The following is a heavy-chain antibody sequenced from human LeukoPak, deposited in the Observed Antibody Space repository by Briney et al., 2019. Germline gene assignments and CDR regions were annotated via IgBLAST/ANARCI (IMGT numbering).Heavy chain of an antibody. CDR2: IYHSGST. CDR3: ASARDYYDSSGYWGYYYGMDV. D-gene: IGHD3-22*01. J-gene: IGHJ6*02. V-gene: IGHV4-30-2*01. CDR1: GGSISSGGYY. Sequence: ASQTLSLTCTVSGGSISSGGYYWSWIRQPPGKGLEGIGYIYHSGSTYYNPSLKSRVTISVDRSKNQFSLKLSSVTAADTAVYYCASARDYYDSSGYWGYYYGMDVWGQGTTVTVSS.